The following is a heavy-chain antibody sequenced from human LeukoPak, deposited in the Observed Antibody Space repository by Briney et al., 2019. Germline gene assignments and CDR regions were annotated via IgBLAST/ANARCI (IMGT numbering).Heavy chain of an antibody. D-gene: IGHD6-13*01. CDR2: IYYSGST. CDR3: ASIAAAGPIEEYYFDY. Sequence: PSETLSLTCTVSGGSISSGGYYWSWIRQHPGKGLEWIGYIYYSGSTYYNPSLKSRVTISVDTSKNQFSLKLSSVTAADTAVYYCASIAAAGPIEEYYFDYWGQGTLVTVSS. V-gene: IGHV4-31*03. J-gene: IGHJ4*02. CDR1: GGSISSGGYY.